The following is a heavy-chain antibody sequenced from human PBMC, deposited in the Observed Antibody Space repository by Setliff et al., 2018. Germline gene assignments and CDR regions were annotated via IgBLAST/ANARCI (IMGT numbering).Heavy chain of an antibody. CDR3: ARGDSDVVVIAIGMDG. CDR2: TYYRSKWYN. J-gene: IGHJ6*02. CDR1: GDSVSSNSAA. D-gene: IGHD2-21*01. V-gene: IGHV6-1*01. Sequence: SQTLSLTCAISGDSVSSNSAAWNWIRQSPSRGLEWLGRTYYRSKWYNDYAVSVKSRITINPDTSKNQFSLQLNSVTPEDTAVYYCARGDSDVVVIAIGMDGWGQGTTVTVSS.